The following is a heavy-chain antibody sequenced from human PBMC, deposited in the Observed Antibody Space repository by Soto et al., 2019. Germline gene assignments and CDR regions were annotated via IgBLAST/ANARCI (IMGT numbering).Heavy chain of an antibody. V-gene: IGHV5-10-1*01. J-gene: IGHJ6*02. CDR1: GYSFTSYW. D-gene: IGHD6-6*01. CDR2: IDPSDSYT. CDR3: ASCIAARSYYGMQL. Sequence: PGESLKISCKGSGYSFTSYWISWVRQVPGKGLEWMGRIDPSDSYTNYSPSFQGHVTISADKSISTAYLQWSSLKASDTAMYYCASCIAARSYYGMQLWGQGTPVTVSS.